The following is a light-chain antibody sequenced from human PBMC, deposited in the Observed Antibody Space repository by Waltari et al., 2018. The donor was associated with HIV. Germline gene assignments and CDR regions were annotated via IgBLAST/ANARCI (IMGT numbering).Light chain of an antibody. CDR3: QQYNNWWT. V-gene: IGKV3-15*01. CDR2: DAS. Sequence: EIVMTQSPATLSVSPGERATLSCRASQRVRSNLAWYQQKPGQAPRLLMYDASTRATGIPARFSGSGSGTEFSLTISSLQSEDFALYYCQQYNNWWTFGQGTKVEIK. J-gene: IGKJ1*01. CDR1: QRVRSN.